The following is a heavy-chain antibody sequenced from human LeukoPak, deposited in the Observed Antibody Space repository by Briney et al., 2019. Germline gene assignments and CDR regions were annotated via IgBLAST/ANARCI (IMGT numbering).Heavy chain of an antibody. J-gene: IGHJ4*02. CDR2: VNPNDGAR. CDR3: ARGLYYYDRSTYDDFDY. D-gene: IGHD3-22*01. Sequence: ASVKVSCKASGYPFSTYWLHWVRQAPGQGLEWMGFVNPNDGARIYAQKFQGRITMTRDTSTNTVFMELSSLRSEDTAVYYCARGLYYYDRSTYDDFDYWAQGTLVTVSS. V-gene: IGHV1-46*01. CDR1: GYPFSTYW.